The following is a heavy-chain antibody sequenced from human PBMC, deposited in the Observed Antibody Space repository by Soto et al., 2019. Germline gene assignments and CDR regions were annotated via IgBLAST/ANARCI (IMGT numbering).Heavy chain of an antibody. CDR3: ARLDIGFCSSTSCYLTDYGMDV. V-gene: IGHV1-69*13. Sequence: SVKVSCKASGGTFSSYAISWVRQAPGQGLEWMGGIILIFGTANYAQKFQGRVTITADESTSTAYMELSSLRSEDTAVYYCARLDIGFCSSTSCYLTDYGMDVWGQGTTVTVSS. CDR1: GGTFSSYA. CDR2: IILIFGTA. D-gene: IGHD2-2*01. J-gene: IGHJ6*02.